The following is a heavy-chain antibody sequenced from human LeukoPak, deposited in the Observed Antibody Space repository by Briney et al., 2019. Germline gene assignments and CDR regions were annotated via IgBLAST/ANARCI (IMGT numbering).Heavy chain of an antibody. V-gene: IGHV3-23*01. CDR2: ISSGRGTT. D-gene: IGHD1-26*01. J-gene: IGHJ3*02. CDR1: GFTFSRFA. CDR3: AKATGATIDRHAFDI. Sequence: GGSLRLSCAASGFTFSRFAMNWVRQAPGKGLEWVSTISSGRGTTYYADSVKGRFIISRDSSNNTLYLQMDNLRAEDTAVYYCAKATGATIDRHAFDIWGQGTMVTVSS.